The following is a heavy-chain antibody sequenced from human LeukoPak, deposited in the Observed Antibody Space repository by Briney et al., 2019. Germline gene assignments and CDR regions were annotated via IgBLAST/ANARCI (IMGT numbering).Heavy chain of an antibody. D-gene: IGHD5-18*01. V-gene: IGHV4-39*07. J-gene: IGHJ2*01. CDR1: GGSISSSSYY. Sequence: PSETLSLTCTVSGGSISSSSYYWGWIRQPPGKGLEWIGSIYYSGSTYYNPSLKSRVTISVDTSKNQFSLKLSSVTAADTAVYYCARVGAHWIQLWFFDLWGRGTLVTVSS. CDR2: IYYSGST. CDR3: ARVGAHWIQLWFFDL.